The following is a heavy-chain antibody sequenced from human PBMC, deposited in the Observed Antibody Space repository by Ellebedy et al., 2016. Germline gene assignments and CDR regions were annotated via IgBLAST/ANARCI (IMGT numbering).Heavy chain of an antibody. CDR2: IYYTGST. D-gene: IGHD3-10*01. Sequence: SETLSLTCNVSGGSVSSDYWNWIRQSPEKRLEFIGYIYYTGSTNYNPSLKSRVTISLDTSKNQFSLNLSSVSAADTAVYYCARDPRGSRAWYFDLWGRGTLVTVSS. CDR1: GGSVSSDY. J-gene: IGHJ2*01. V-gene: IGHV4-59*02. CDR3: ARDPRGSRAWYFDL.